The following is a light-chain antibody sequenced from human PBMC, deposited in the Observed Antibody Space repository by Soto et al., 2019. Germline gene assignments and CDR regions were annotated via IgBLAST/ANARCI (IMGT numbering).Light chain of an antibody. CDR1: QGISSR. CDR2: AAS. J-gene: IGKJ4*01. Sequence: DIQMTQSPSSVSASVGDRVTITCRASQGISSRLAWYQQKPGKAPNLLIYAASSLQSGVPSRFSGSGSETDFTLTIGSLQPEDFATYYCEQSNSFPLTFGGGTKVEIK. CDR3: EQSNSFPLT. V-gene: IGKV1-12*01.